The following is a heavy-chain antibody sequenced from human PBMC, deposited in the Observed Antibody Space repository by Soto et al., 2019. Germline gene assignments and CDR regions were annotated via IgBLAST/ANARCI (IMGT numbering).Heavy chain of an antibody. D-gene: IGHD3-10*01. CDR2: IYYSGST. V-gene: IGHV4-39*01. CDR1: GFTFSSYA. CDR3: ARQTYGSGSYPFDY. Sequence: GSLRLSCAASGFTFSSYAMSWVRQAPGKGLEWIGSIYYSGSTYYNPSLKSRVTISVDTSKNQFSLKLSSVTAADTAVYYCARQTYGSGSYPFDYWGQGTLVTVSS. J-gene: IGHJ4*02.